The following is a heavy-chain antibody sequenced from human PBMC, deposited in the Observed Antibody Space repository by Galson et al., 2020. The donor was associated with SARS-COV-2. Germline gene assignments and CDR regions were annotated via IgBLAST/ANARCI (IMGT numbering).Heavy chain of an antibody. CDR3: ARDYGSSWYDALDY. Sequence: GESLKISCAASGFTFSSYSMNWVRPAPAKGLAWVSSISSLSSYIYYADSVKDRFTISSDNAKNSLYLQMNSLRAEDTAVYYCARDYGSSWYDALDYWGQGTLVTVSS. J-gene: IGHJ4*02. CDR2: ISSLSSYI. CDR1: GFTFSSYS. V-gene: IGHV3-21*01. D-gene: IGHD6-13*01.